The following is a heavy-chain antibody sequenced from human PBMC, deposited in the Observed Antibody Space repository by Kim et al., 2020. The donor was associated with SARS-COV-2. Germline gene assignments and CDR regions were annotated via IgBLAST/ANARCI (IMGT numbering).Heavy chain of an antibody. D-gene: IGHD2-8*02. CDR2: ISDRATST. V-gene: IGHV3-23*01. J-gene: IGHJ4*02. CDR1: GFTFSKYG. Sequence: GGSLRLSCAASGFTFSKYGMTWVRQAPGKGLEWVSSISDRATSTYYADSVKGRFTISRDNSKNTLYLQMNSLRAEDTAVYYCAKGEDDISLVVYLHNWAQGALVTVSS. CDR3: AKGEDDISLVVYLHN.